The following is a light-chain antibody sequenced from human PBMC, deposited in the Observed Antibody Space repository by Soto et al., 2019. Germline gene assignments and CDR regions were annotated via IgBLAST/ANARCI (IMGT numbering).Light chain of an antibody. CDR3: CSYAGSYTLV. CDR2: DFS. J-gene: IGLJ3*02. CDR1: SSDVGGYTY. V-gene: IGLV2-11*01. Sequence: QSALTQPRSVSGSPGQSVTISCTGTSSDVGGYTYVSWYQHHPGKAPKLMISDFSARPSGVPDHFSGSKSGNTASLTVSGLQADDEADYYCCSYAGSYTLVFGGGTKLTVL.